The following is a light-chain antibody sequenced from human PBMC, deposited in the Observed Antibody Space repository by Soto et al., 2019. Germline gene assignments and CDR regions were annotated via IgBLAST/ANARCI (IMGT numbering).Light chain of an antibody. J-gene: IGKJ1*01. Sequence: EIVMTQSPATLSVSPGERATISCRASQSVSNNLAWYQQKAGQAPRLLIYGPSTTATGIPARISRSGSGTVFPLTISSLQSEDGAVYYYQQYNNWPPWTFGQGTKVEIK. CDR3: QQYNNWPPWT. V-gene: IGKV3-15*01. CDR2: GPS. CDR1: QSVSNN.